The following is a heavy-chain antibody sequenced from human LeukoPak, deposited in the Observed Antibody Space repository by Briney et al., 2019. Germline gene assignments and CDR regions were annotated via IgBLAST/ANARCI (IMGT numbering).Heavy chain of an antibody. V-gene: IGHV3-33*08. Sequence: GGSLRLSCAASGFTFNSYAMHWVRQAPGKGLEWVAVIWYDGSDKYYADSVKGRFTLSRDNSKNTLYLQMNSLRAEDTAVYYCARVAGSGSYYSATLDYWGQGTLVTVSS. J-gene: IGHJ4*02. CDR3: ARVAGSGSYYSATLDY. D-gene: IGHD3-10*01. CDR1: GFTFNSYA. CDR2: IWYDGSDK.